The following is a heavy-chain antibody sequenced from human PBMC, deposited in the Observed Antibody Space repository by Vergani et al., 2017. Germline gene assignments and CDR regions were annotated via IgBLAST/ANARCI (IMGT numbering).Heavy chain of an antibody. CDR1: GFTFSNSA. D-gene: IGHD6-19*01. CDR2: TYSGGST. V-gene: IGHV3-66*02. CDR3: ARQTGYSSGLDY. J-gene: IGHJ4*02. Sequence: EVHLLESGGGLVQSGGSLRLSCAAPGFTFSNSAVSWVCQAPGRGLGWVSSTYSGGSTYYAESVKGRLTISRDNSDNTLYLQMNSLGTEDTAVYYCARQTGYSSGLDYWGQGTLVTVSS.